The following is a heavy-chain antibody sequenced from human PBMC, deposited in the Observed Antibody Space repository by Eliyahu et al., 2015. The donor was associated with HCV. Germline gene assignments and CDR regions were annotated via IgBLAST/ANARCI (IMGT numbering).Heavy chain of an antibody. CDR1: GFTFSSYA. D-gene: IGHD5-18*01. CDR3: AKSDSYSYVGYFDY. V-gene: IGHV3-23*01. Sequence: EVQLLESGGGLVQPGGSLRLSCAASGFTFSSYAXSWVRQAPGKGLXWVSGISGXGDSXYXXDSVKGRFTISRDNSKSTLYLQMNSLRAEDTAVYYCAKSDSYSYVGYFDYWGQGTLVTVSS. CDR2: ISGXGDSX. J-gene: IGHJ4*02.